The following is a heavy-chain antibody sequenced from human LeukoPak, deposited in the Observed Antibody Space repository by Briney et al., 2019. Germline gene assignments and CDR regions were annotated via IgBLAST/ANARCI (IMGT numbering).Heavy chain of an antibody. V-gene: IGHV1-2*02. D-gene: IGHD5-12*01. J-gene: IGHJ3*02. CDR2: INPNSGGT. CDR3: ARVNSGYVLSFDI. CDR1: GYTFTGYY. Sequence: GASVKVSCNASGYTFTGYYMHWVRQPPGQGLEWMGWINPNSGGTNYAQKFQGRVSMTMDTYITTDNMGLSRLRSDDTAVYYCARVNSGYVLSFDIWGQGTMVTVSS.